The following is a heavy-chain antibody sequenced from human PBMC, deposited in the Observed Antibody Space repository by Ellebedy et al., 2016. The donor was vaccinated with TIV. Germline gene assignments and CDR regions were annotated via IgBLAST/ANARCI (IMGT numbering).Heavy chain of an antibody. CDR3: ARARLDWNWFDP. D-gene: IGHD3-9*01. Sequence: GESLKISXAASGFTFGSYGMHWVRQAPGKGLEWVAVIWYDGSNKYYADSVKGRFTISRDNSKNTLYLQMNSLRAEDTAVYYCARARLDWNWFDPWGQGTLVTVSS. CDR2: IWYDGSNK. CDR1: GFTFGSYG. V-gene: IGHV3-33*01. J-gene: IGHJ5*02.